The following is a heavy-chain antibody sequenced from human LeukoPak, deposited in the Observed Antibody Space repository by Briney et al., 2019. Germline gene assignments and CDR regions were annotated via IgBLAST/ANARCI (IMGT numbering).Heavy chain of an antibody. CDR2: INHSGST. J-gene: IGHJ4*02. Sequence: SETLSLICAVYGGSFSGYYWSWIRQPPGKGLEWIGKINHSGSTNYNPSLKSRVTISVDTSKNQFSLKLSSVTAADTAVYYCARWRYSSGWFGNWGQGTLVTVSS. CDR1: GGSFSGYY. V-gene: IGHV4-34*01. CDR3: ARWRYSSGWFGN. D-gene: IGHD6-19*01.